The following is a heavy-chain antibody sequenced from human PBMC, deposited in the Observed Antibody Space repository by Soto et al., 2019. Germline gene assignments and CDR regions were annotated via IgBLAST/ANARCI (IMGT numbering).Heavy chain of an antibody. CDR2: IIPIFGTA. Sequence: SVKVSCKASGGTFSSYAISWVRQAPGQGLEWMGGIIPIFGTANYAQKFQGRVTITADKSTSTAYMELSSLRSEDTAVYYCARRWGEQLVHGEDYYYGMDVWGQGTTVTVSS. V-gene: IGHV1-69*06. CDR1: GGTFSSYA. D-gene: IGHD6-6*01. CDR3: ARRWGEQLVHGEDYYYGMDV. J-gene: IGHJ6*02.